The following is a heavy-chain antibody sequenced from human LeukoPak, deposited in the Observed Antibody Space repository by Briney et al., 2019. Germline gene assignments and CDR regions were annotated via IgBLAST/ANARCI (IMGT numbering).Heavy chain of an antibody. J-gene: IGHJ3*01. CDR1: GFTFSSYA. Sequence: PGGSLRLSCAASGFTFSSYAMSWVRQAPGKGLEWVSAISGSGGTTYYADSVKGRFTISRDNAKNSLYLQMNSLRAEDTAVYYCAAYYYDSSPKAVWGQGTMVTVSS. D-gene: IGHD3-22*01. V-gene: IGHV3-23*01. CDR3: AAYYYDSSPKAV. CDR2: ISGSGGTT.